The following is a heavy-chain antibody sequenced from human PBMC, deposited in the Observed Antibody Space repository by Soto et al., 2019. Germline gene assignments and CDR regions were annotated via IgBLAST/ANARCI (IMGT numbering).Heavy chain of an antibody. CDR1: GDTFSSYA. CDR2: IIPMFGTA. J-gene: IGHJ4*02. V-gene: IGHV1-69*01. D-gene: IGHD3-22*01. Sequence: QVQLVQSGAEVKKPGSSVKVSCKASGDTFSSYAINWVRQAPGQGLEWMGGIIPMFGTANYAQKFKGRVTITAVESTSTVYMELSSLRSEATAVYYCARVGPAHYYDSSGYYSPLDYWGQGTLVTVSS. CDR3: ARVGPAHYYDSSGYYSPLDY.